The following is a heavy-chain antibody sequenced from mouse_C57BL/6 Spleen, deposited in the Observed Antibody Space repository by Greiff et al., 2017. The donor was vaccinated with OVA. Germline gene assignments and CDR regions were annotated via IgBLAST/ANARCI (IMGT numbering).Heavy chain of an antibody. V-gene: IGHV1-26*01. Sequence: EVQLQQSGPELVKPGASVKISCKASGYTFTDYYMNWVKQSHGKSLEWIGDINPNNGGTSYNQKFKGKATLTVDKSSSTAYMELRSLTSEDSAVYYCARGGTTVVGDYWGQGTTLTVSS. J-gene: IGHJ2*01. CDR1: GYTFTDYY. D-gene: IGHD1-1*01. CDR3: ARGGTTVVGDY. CDR2: INPNNGGT.